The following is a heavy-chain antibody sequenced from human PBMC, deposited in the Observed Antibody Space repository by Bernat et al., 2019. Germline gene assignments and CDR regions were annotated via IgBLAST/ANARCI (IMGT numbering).Heavy chain of an antibody. CDR3: ARDLSGSSGCPGY. Sequence: QVQLVQSGAEVKKPGASVKVSCKASGYTFSSYVIHWVRQAPGQSLEWMGWSNAGNGNTRYSQKFQDRVTMTRDTSASTVHMELSSLISDDTAIYYCARDLSGSSGCPGYWGQGTLVTVSS. CDR2: SNAGNGNT. CDR1: GYTFSSYV. D-gene: IGHD6-19*01. J-gene: IGHJ4*02. V-gene: IGHV1-3*01.